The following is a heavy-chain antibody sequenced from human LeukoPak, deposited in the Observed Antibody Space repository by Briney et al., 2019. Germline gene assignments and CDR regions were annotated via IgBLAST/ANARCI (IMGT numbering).Heavy chain of an antibody. D-gene: IGHD3/OR15-3a*01. CDR1: GGSISSSSYY. CDR2: IYYSGST. J-gene: IGHJ4*02. Sequence: SETLSLTCTVSGGSISSSSYYWGWIRQPPGKGLEWIGSIYYSGSTYYNPSLKSRVTISVDTSKNQFSLKLSSVTAADTAVYYCARQSRSNCDYWGQGTLVTVSS. V-gene: IGHV4-39*01. CDR3: ARQSRSNCDY.